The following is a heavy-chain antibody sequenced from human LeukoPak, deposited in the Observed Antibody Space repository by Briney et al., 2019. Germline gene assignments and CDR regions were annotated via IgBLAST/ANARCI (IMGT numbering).Heavy chain of an antibody. CDR3: ARRGITGTTFNWFDP. D-gene: IGHD1-7*01. V-gene: IGHV3-48*04. CDR1: GFTFISYW. CDR2: ISSSGSTI. J-gene: IGHJ5*02. Sequence: GGSLRLSCEASGFTFISYWMSWVRQAPGKGLEWVSYISSSGSTIYYADSVKGRFTISRDNAKNSLYLQMNSLRAEDTAVYYCARRGITGTTFNWFDPWGQGTLVTVSS.